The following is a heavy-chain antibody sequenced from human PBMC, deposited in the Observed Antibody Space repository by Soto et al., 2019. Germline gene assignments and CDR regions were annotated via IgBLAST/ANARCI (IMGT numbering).Heavy chain of an antibody. J-gene: IGHJ4*02. CDR1: GASIRSTHYF. CDR3: AISFQYDYPRSYSDY. V-gene: IGHV4-39*02. Sequence: KPSETVSLTCKVSGASIRSTHYFWGWIRQPPGKGLEWIGNFYSSGVTHYNPSLKSRVTISVDTSKNHFSLNLTSVTAADTALYYCAISFQYDYPRSYSDYSGPGTLLTLSS. CDR2: FYSSGVT. D-gene: IGHD3-16*01.